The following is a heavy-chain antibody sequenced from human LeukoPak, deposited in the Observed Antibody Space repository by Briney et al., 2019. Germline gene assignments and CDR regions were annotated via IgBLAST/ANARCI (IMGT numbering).Heavy chain of an antibody. V-gene: IGHV3-74*01. CDR2: IASDGSST. CDR3: ARDSYYDSSLRWFDP. J-gene: IGHJ5*02. CDR1: GFTFSSYW. D-gene: IGHD3-22*01. Sequence: PGGSLRLSCAASGFTFSSYWMNWVRQAPGKGLVWVSRIASDGSSTTYADSVKGRFTISRDNSKNTLYLQMNSLRAEDTAVYYCARDSYYDSSLRWFDPWGQGTLVTVSS.